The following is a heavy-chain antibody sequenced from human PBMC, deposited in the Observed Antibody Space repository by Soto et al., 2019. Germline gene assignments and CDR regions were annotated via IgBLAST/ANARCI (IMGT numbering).Heavy chain of an antibody. CDR3: AREWGSYYYYGMDV. D-gene: IGHD3-16*01. CDR1: GYTFTSYG. CDR2: ISAYNGNT. Sequence: ASVKVSCKASGYTFTSYGISWVRQAPGQGLEWMGWISAYNGNTNYAQKLQGRVTMTTDTSTSTAYMELRSLRSDDTAVYYCAREWGSYYYYGMDVWGQGTTVTVSS. V-gene: IGHV1-18*04. J-gene: IGHJ6*02.